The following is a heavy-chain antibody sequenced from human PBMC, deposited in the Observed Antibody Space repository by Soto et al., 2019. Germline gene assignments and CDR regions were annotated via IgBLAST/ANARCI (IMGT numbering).Heavy chain of an antibody. Sequence: EVQLLESGGGLTQPGGSLRLSCAASGFTFSNYVMNWVRQAPGKGLEWISGINGRGGTTYYADSVKGRFTISRDNSRNTLYVQMNSLRAEDTAVYYCAKTDLVPLSMIGAFDVWGQGTMVTVSS. J-gene: IGHJ3*01. V-gene: IGHV3-23*01. CDR2: INGRGGTT. D-gene: IGHD3-16*01. CDR1: GFTFSNYV. CDR3: AKTDLVPLSMIGAFDV.